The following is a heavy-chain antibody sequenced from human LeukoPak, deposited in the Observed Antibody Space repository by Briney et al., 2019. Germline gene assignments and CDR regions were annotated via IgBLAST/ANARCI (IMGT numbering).Heavy chain of an antibody. Sequence: GGSLRLSCAASGFIFSSYWMSWVRHAPGKGLEWVSNIKQDGSEKYYVDSVKGRFTISRDNAKTSLYLQMNSLRAEDTAVYYCARAYYYGSGSPAGYWGQGTLVTVSS. J-gene: IGHJ4*02. CDR2: IKQDGSEK. D-gene: IGHD3-10*01. V-gene: IGHV3-7*01. CDR3: ARAYYYGSGSPAGY. CDR1: GFIFSSYW.